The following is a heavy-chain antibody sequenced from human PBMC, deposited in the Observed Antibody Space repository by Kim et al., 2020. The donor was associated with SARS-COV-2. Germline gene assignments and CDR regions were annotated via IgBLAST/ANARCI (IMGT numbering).Heavy chain of an antibody. J-gene: IGHJ4*02. Sequence: GGSLRLSCAASGFTFSSYSMNWVRQAPGKGLEWVSSISVSDDFIYYADSVKGRFTISRDNAKNSLYLQMNSLRADDTAVYYCARETYGDYYFDFWGQGTL. D-gene: IGHD4-17*01. V-gene: IGHV3-21*01. CDR1: GFTFSSYS. CDR3: ARETYGDYYFDF. CDR2: ISVSDDFI.